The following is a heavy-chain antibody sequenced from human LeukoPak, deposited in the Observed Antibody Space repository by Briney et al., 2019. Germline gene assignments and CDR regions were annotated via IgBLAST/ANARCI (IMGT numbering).Heavy chain of an antibody. CDR2: INPNSGGT. Sequence: ASVKVSCKASGYTFTGYYMHWVRQAPGQGLEWMGRINPNSGGTNYAQKFQGRVTMTRDTSISTAYMELSRLRSDDTAVYYCATGGVRDYYGSGSYYNGGYWGQGTQVTVSS. V-gene: IGHV1-2*06. J-gene: IGHJ4*02. CDR3: ATGGVRDYYGSGSYYNGGY. CDR1: GYTFTGYY. D-gene: IGHD3-10*01.